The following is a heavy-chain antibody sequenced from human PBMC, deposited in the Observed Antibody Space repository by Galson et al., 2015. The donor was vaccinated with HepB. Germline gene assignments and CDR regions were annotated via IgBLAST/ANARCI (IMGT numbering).Heavy chain of an antibody. Sequence: SVKVSCKASGYTFTSYAMHWVRQAPGQRLEWMGWINAGNGNTKYSQKFQGRVTITRDTSASTAYMELSSLRSEDTAVYYCAREGKWELLVPQGAFDIWGQGTMVTVSS. CDR2: INAGNGNT. V-gene: IGHV1-3*01. J-gene: IGHJ3*02. CDR1: GYTFTSYA. D-gene: IGHD1-26*01. CDR3: AREGKWELLVPQGAFDI.